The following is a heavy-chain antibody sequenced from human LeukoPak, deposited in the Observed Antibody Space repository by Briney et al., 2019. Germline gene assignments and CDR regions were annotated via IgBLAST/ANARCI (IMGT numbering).Heavy chain of an antibody. CDR1: GFIFGDYS. V-gene: IGHV3-49*04. J-gene: IGHJ4*02. D-gene: IGHD6-13*01. CDR3: TRVGYSSSWYSVY. CDR2: IRSKAYGGTA. Sequence: PGRSLRLSCTASGFIFGDYSMNWVRQAPGKGLEWVGFIRSKAYGGTAEYAASVKGRFTISRDDSKGIAYLQMNSLKTEDTAVYYCTRVGYSSSWYSVYWGQGTLVTVSS.